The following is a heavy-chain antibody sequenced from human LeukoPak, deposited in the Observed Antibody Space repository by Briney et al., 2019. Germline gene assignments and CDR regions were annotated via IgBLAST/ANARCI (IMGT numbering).Heavy chain of an antibody. CDR1: GFTFSDYY. D-gene: IGHD1-26*01. V-gene: IGHV3-11*01. CDR2: ISRGGNTI. J-gene: IGHJ4*02. CDR3: ASDPLVGAMGY. Sequence: GGSLRLSCAASGFTFSDYYMSWIRQAPGKGLKWVSFISRGGNTIYYADSVKGRFTVSRDNAKNSLYLQMNNLRAEDTAVYYCASDPLVGAMGYWGQGTLVTVSS.